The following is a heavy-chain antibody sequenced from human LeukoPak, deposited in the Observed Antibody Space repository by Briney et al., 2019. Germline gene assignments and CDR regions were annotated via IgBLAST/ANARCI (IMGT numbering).Heavy chain of an antibody. D-gene: IGHD1-26*01. Sequence: PSETLSLTCAVYGGSFSGYYWSWIRQPPGKGLEWMWEINHSGSTNQNPSLKSRVTISVDTSKNQFSLKLSSVTAADTAVYYCARGYSGSLQRYYFDYCGQGTLVTVSS. CDR2: INHSGST. CDR3: ARGYSGSLQRYYFDY. J-gene: IGHJ4*02. CDR1: GGSFSGYY. V-gene: IGHV4-34*01.